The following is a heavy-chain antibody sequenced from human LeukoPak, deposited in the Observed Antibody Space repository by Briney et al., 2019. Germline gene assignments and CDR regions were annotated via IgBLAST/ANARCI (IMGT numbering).Heavy chain of an antibody. J-gene: IGHJ4*02. CDR3: AREYRYSGSIDY. V-gene: IGHV4-4*07. CDR1: GGSISSYY. D-gene: IGHD1-26*01. CDR2: IYTSGST. Sequence: MPSETLSLTCTVSGGSISSYYWSWIRQPAGKGLEWVGRIYTSGSTNYNPSLKSRVTMSVDTSKNQFSLKLSSVTAADTAVYYCAREYRYSGSIDYWGQGTLVTVSS.